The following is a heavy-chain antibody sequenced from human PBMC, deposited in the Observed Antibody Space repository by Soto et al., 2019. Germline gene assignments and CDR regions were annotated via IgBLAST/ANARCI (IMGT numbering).Heavy chain of an antibody. J-gene: IGHJ4*02. V-gene: IGHV3-23*01. CDR3: AKPKSMELGTRLPFDY. CDR1: GFTFSSYA. Sequence: GGSLRLSCAASGFTFSSYAMSWVRQAPGKGLEWVSAISGSGGSTYYADSVKGRFTISRDNSKNTLYLQMNSLRAEDTAVYYCAKPKSMELGTRLPFDYWGQGTLVTVSS. CDR2: ISGSGGST. D-gene: IGHD7-27*01.